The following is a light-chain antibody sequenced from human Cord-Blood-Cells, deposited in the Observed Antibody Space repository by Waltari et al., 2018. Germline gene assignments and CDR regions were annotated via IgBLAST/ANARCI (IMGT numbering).Light chain of an antibody. Sequence: DIQMTQSPYTLSASVGDSVTLTCRARQSISSWLAWYQQKPGKAPKLLIYKASSLESGVPSRFSGSGSGTEFTLTISSLQPDDFATYYCQQYNSYPLTFGGGTKVEIK. V-gene: IGKV1-5*03. CDR3: QQYNSYPLT. CDR2: KAS. J-gene: IGKJ4*01. CDR1: QSISSW.